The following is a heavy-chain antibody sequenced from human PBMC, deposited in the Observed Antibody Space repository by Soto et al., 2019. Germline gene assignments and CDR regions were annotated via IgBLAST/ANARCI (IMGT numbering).Heavy chain of an antibody. CDR3: SRDSSSSHY. Sequence: GSLRLSCTASGFTFGDYAMSWFRQAPGRGLEWVGFIRSKVYGATTEYAASVKGRFTISRDDSKSVAYLQVNSLKTEDTAVYYCSRDSSSSHYWGQGTLVTVSS. CDR2: IRSKVYGATT. D-gene: IGHD6-6*01. CDR1: GFTFGDYA. V-gene: IGHV3-49*03. J-gene: IGHJ4*02.